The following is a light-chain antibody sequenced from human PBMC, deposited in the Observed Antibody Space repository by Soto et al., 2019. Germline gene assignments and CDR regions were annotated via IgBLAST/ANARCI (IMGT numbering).Light chain of an antibody. J-gene: IGKJ4*01. Sequence: EIVMTKSHGPLSVSPGDISTLSCRASQSVSSYLAWYQQKPGQAPRLLIYDASNRATGIPARFSGSGSGTDFTLTISSLEPEDFAVYYCQQRSNWPLTFGGGTTGDIK. CDR2: DAS. V-gene: IGKV3-11*01. CDR3: QQRSNWPLT. CDR1: QSVSSY.